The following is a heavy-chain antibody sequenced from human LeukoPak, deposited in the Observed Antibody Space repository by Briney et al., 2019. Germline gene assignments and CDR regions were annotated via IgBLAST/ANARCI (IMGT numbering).Heavy chain of an antibody. CDR2: IYYSGTT. CDR3: ARDRGGASGDDY. Sequence: SETLSLTCTVSGVSISSGGYYWSWIRQHPGKGLEWIGYIYYSGTTYYNPSLKSRVTISVDTSKNQFSLKLSSVTAADTAVYYCARDRGGASGDDYWGQGTLVTVSS. J-gene: IGHJ4*02. V-gene: IGHV4-31*03. D-gene: IGHD3-16*01. CDR1: GVSISSGGYY.